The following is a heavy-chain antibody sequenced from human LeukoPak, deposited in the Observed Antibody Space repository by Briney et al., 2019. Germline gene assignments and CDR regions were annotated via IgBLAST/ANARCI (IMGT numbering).Heavy chain of an antibody. D-gene: IGHD5-18*01. J-gene: IGHJ6*02. CDR1: GFTFSSYW. V-gene: IGHV3-74*01. CDR3: AGGGYSYGYDYYGMDV. CDR2: INSDGSST. Sequence: GGSLRLSCAASGFTFSSYWMHWVRQAPGKGLVWVSRINSDGSSTSYADSVKGRFTISRDNAKNALYLQMNSLRAEDTAVYYCAGGGYSYGYDYYGMDVWGQGTTVTVSS.